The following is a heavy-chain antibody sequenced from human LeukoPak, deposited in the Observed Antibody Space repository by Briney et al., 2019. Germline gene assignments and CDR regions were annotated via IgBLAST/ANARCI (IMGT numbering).Heavy chain of an antibody. CDR1: GFTFSSYW. CDR2: INSDGSST. J-gene: IGHJ6*02. V-gene: IGHV3-74*01. D-gene: IGHD3-3*01. Sequence: GGTLRLSCAVSGFTFSSYWMHWVRQAPGKGPVWVSRINSDGSSTSYADSVKGRFTISRDNAKNTLYLQMNSLRAEDTAVYYCARACRSDYDFWSCYQDYYYGMDVWGQGTTVTVSS. CDR3: ARACRSDYDFWSCYQDYYYGMDV.